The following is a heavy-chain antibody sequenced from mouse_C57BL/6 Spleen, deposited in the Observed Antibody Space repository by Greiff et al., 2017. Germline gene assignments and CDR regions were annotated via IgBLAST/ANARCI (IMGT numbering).Heavy chain of an antibody. CDR3: ARIYYEYDDWYFDV. V-gene: IGHV1-80*01. CDR2: IYPGDGDT. CDR1: GYAFSSYW. J-gene: IGHJ1*03. Sequence: VQLQQSGAELVKPGASVKISCKASGYAFSSYWMNWVKQRPGKGLEWIGQIYPGDGDTNYNGKFKGKATLTADKSSSTAYMQRSSLTSEDSAVYFCARIYYEYDDWYFDVWGTGTTGTVSS. D-gene: IGHD2-4*01.